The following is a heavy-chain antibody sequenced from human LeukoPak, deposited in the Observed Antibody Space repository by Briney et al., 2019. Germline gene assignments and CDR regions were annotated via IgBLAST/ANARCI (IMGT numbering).Heavy chain of an antibody. Sequence: GGSLRLSCAASGFTFTDYYMSWIRQAPGKGLEWVSFIGTRDSTKYYADSVKGRFTVSRDNAENSLYLQMNSLTAEDTAVYYCARATNWGFPLHMDVWGKGNTVTVSS. J-gene: IGHJ6*03. D-gene: IGHD7-27*01. CDR2: IGTRDSTK. CDR3: ARATNWGFPLHMDV. V-gene: IGHV3-11*01. CDR1: GFTFTDYY.